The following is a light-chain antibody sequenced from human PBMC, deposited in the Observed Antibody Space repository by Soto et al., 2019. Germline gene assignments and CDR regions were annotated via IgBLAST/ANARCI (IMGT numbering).Light chain of an antibody. V-gene: IGKV3-15*01. Sequence: EIVMTQSPATLSVSPGESATLSCRASQSVSGNLAWYQQKPGQAPRLLIYAASTRATGIPARFSGSGSGTEFTLTISSLQSEDFAVYYCQQYNNWPPITFGPGNKVDIK. CDR1: QSVSGN. J-gene: IGKJ3*01. CDR3: QQYNNWPPIT. CDR2: AAS.